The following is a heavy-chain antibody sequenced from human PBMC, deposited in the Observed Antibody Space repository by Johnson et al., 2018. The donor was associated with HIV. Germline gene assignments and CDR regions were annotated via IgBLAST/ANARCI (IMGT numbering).Heavy chain of an antibody. CDR3: AKEPRTGIVATDDAFDI. J-gene: IGHJ3*02. D-gene: IGHD5-12*01. Sequence: HVQLVESGGGVVQPGGSLRLSCAASGFTFSSYGMHWVRQAPGKGLEWVAFIRYDGSNKYYADSVKGRFTISRDNSKNTLYLQMNSLRAEDTAVYYCAKEPRTGIVATDDAFDIWGQGTMVTVSS. V-gene: IGHV3-30*02. CDR1: GFTFSSYG. CDR2: IRYDGSNK.